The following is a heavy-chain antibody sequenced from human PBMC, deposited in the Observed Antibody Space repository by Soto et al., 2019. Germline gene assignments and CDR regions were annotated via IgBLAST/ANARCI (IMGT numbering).Heavy chain of an antibody. Sequence: QVQLVQSGDEVKKPGSSVKVSCKASGGTFSSYAISWVRQAPGQGLEWMGGIIPIFGTANYAQKFQGRVTITADESTSTAHMELSSLRSEDTAVYYCASVRIRFLEWLGSEGWGQGTLVTVSS. CDR1: GGTFSSYA. J-gene: IGHJ4*02. CDR3: ASVRIRFLEWLGSEG. D-gene: IGHD3-3*01. V-gene: IGHV1-69*12. CDR2: IIPIFGTA.